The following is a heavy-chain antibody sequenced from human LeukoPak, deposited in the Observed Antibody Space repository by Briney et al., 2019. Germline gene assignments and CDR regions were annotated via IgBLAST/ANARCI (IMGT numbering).Heavy chain of an antibody. D-gene: IGHD1-1*01. Sequence: GASVKVSCKASGYTLTELSMHWVRQAPGQGLEWMGGFDPEDGETIYAQKFQGRVTMSEDTSTDTAYMERSSLRSEDTAVYYCATYEIGDNWNADWGQGTLVTVSS. J-gene: IGHJ4*02. CDR3: ATYEIGDNWNAD. CDR2: FDPEDGET. CDR1: GYTLTELS. V-gene: IGHV1-24*01.